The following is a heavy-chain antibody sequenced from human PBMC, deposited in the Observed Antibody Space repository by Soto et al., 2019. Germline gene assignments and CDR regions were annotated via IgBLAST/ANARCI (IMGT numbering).Heavy chain of an antibody. Sequence: QERLVESGGGVVQPGRSLRLSCAASGLTFSSFAIHWVRQAPNKGLQWVAVLSYDATKQYYADSVRGRFTISRDNSKSAAYLQMNTLRPEDTAVYYFARAKTVTNKFYYYGLEVWGRGATVTVSS. D-gene: IGHD4-17*01. J-gene: IGHJ6*01. CDR2: LSYDATKQ. V-gene: IGHV3-30-3*01. CDR3: ARAKTVTNKFYYYGLEV. CDR1: GLTFSSFA.